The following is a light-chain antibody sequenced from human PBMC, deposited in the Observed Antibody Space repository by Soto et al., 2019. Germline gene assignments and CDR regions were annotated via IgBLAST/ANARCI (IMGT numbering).Light chain of an antibody. CDR3: SSYTSSSTLVV. Sequence: SALTQPASVSGSPGQSITISCTGTSSDVGGYNYVSWYQQHPGKAPKLMIYEVSHRPSGVSNRFSGSKSGNTASLTISGLQAEDEADYYCSSYTSSSTLVVFGGGTQLTVL. CDR2: EVS. V-gene: IGLV2-14*01. CDR1: SSDVGGYNY. J-gene: IGLJ2*01.